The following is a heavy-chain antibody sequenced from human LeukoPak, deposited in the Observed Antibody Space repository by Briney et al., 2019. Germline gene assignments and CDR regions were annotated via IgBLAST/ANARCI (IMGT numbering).Heavy chain of an antibody. V-gene: IGHV3-74*01. CDR2: INNDGSSA. J-gene: IGHJ6*02. Sequence: GGSLRLSCAASGFTFSSCAMSWVRQAPGKGLVWVSRINNDGSSASYVDSVKGRFTISRDNAKNTLFLQMNSLRAEDTAVYYCARRGTGHGMDVWGQGTTVTVSS. D-gene: IGHD1-1*01. CDR1: GFTFSSCA. CDR3: ARRGTGHGMDV.